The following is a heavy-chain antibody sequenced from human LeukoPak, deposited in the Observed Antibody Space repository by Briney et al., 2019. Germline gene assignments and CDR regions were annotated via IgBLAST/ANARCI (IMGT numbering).Heavy chain of an antibody. Sequence: GGSLRLSCAASGFTFSSYAMSWVRQAPGKGLEWVSDISDSGGSTDYADSVKGRFTISRDNSKNTLSLQMNSLRAEDTAVYYCAEGSRGAVAGNYFDYWGQGTLVTVSS. CDR2: ISDSGGST. J-gene: IGHJ4*02. CDR3: AEGSRGAVAGNYFDY. V-gene: IGHV3-23*01. D-gene: IGHD6-19*01. CDR1: GFTFSSYA.